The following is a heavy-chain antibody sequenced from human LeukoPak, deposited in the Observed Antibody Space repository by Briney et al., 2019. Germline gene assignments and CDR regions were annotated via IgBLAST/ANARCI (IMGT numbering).Heavy chain of an antibody. Sequence: SETLSLTCTVSGGSISSSSYYWGWIRQPPGKGLEWIGSIYYSGSTYYNPSLKSRVTISVDTSKNQFSLKLSSVTAADTAVYYCARAPQQLPPRGWFDPWGQGTLVTVSS. D-gene: IGHD6-13*01. J-gene: IGHJ5*02. CDR1: GGSISSSSYY. V-gene: IGHV4-39*07. CDR3: ARAPQQLPPRGWFDP. CDR2: IYYSGST.